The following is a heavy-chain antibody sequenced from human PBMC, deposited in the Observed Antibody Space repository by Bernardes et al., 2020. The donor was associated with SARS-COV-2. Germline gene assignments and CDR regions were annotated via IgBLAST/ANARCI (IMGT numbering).Heavy chain of an antibody. CDR3: ARAGSYRGHYYYGMDV. J-gene: IGHJ6*02. D-gene: IGHD1-26*01. Sequence: ASVKVSCKASGYTFTGYYMHWVRQAPGQGLEWMGWINPNSGGTNYAQKFQGWVTMTRDTSISTAYMALSRLRSDDTAVYYCARAGSYRGHYYYGMDVWGQGTTVTVSS. CDR2: INPNSGGT. V-gene: IGHV1-2*04. CDR1: GYTFTGYY.